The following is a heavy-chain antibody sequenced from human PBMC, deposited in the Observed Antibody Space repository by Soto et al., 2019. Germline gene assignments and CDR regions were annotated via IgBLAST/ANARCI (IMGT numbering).Heavy chain of an antibody. CDR2: IVLILGIT. J-gene: IGHJ5*02. Sequence: QVQLVQSGAEVKKPGSSVKVSCKASRGTFSSYTISWVRQAPGQGLEWMGRIVLILGITNYAQKFQGRVTITADKSTSTVYMELSSLRSEDTAVYYCASGSSTVTNWFDPWGQGTLVTVSS. D-gene: IGHD4-17*01. V-gene: IGHV1-69*02. CDR3: ASGSSTVTNWFDP. CDR1: RGTFSSYT.